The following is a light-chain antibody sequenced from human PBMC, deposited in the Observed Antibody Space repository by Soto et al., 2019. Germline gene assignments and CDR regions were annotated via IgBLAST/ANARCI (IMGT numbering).Light chain of an antibody. CDR2: DVG. Sequence: QSALTQPASVSGSPRQSIPISCTGTSSDVGGYNYVSWYQQYPGKAPKLIIYDVGDRPSGVSNRFSGSKSGNTASLTISGLQAEDETDYYCSSYASSGSLVFGTGTTVTVL. CDR3: SSYASSGSLV. CDR1: SSDVGGYNY. J-gene: IGLJ1*01. V-gene: IGLV2-14*01.